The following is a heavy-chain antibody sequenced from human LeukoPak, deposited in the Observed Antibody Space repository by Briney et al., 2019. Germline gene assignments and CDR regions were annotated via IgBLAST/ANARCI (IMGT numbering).Heavy chain of an antibody. CDR1: GGSISSGGHY. D-gene: IGHD6-19*01. Sequence: SETLSLTCTVSGGSISSGGHYWSWIRQHPGKGLEWIGYIHYSGSTYYNPSLKSRVTISVDTSKNQFSLKLSSVTAADTAVYYCARDTRIAVAGTFHYGMDVWGQGTTVTVSS. V-gene: IGHV4-31*03. CDR3: ARDTRIAVAGTFHYGMDV. CDR2: IHYSGST. J-gene: IGHJ6*02.